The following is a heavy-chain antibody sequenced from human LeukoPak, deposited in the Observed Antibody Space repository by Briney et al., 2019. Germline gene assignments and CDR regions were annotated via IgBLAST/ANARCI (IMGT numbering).Heavy chain of an antibody. CDR1: GGSISSSSYY. J-gene: IGHJ3*02. D-gene: IGHD3-22*01. Sequence: PSETLSLTCTVSGGSISSSSYYWGWIRQPPGKGLEWIGSIYYSGSTYYNPSLKSRVTISVDTSKNQFSLKLSSVTAADTAVYYCARDREGGTKAMIVVPHRADAFDIWGQGTMVTVSS. V-gene: IGHV4-39*07. CDR2: IYYSGST. CDR3: ARDREGGTKAMIVVPHRADAFDI.